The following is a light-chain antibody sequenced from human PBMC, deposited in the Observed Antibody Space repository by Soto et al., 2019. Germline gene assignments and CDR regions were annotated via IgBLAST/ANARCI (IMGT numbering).Light chain of an antibody. J-gene: IGKJ1*01. CDR1: QGISSY. V-gene: IGKV1-8*01. CDR2: AAS. CDR3: QQYYSYPRT. Sequence: AIRMTQSPSSLSASTGDRVTITCRASQGISSYLAWDQQKPGKAPKLLIYAASTLQSGVPSRFSGSGSGTDFTLTISCLQSEDVATYYCQQYYSYPRTFGQGTKVEIK.